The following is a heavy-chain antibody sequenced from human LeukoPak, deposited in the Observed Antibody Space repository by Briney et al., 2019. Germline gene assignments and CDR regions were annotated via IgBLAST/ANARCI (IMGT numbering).Heavy chain of an antibody. CDR1: GGSISSSSYY. CDR3: ARGTLGDYLSFDY. V-gene: IGHV4-39*07. Sequence: SETLSLTCTVSGGSISSSSYYWGWIRQPPGKGLEWIGSMYSSGSTYYNPSLKSRVTISVDTSKNQFSLKLSSVTAADTAVYYCARGTLGDYLSFDYWGQGTLVTVTS. D-gene: IGHD4-17*01. CDR2: MYSSGST. J-gene: IGHJ4*02.